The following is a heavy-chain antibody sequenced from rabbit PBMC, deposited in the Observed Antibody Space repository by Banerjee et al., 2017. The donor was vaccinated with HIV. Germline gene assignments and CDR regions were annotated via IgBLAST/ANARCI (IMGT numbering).Heavy chain of an antibody. CDR2: IDADSSAIT. CDR3: ARDGTAMDL. J-gene: IGHJ4*01. Sequence: QSLEESGGDLVKPGASLTLTCTASGFSFSSDYLMCWVRQAPGKGLEWIACIDADSSAITYYASWAKGRFTISKTSSTTVTLQMTSLTAADTATYFCARDGTAMDLWGPGTLVTVS. D-gene: IGHD3-1*01. V-gene: IGHV1S40*01. CDR1: GFSFSSDYL.